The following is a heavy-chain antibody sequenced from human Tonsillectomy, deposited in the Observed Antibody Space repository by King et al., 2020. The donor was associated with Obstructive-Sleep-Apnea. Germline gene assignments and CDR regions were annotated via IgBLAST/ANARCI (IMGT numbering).Heavy chain of an antibody. D-gene: IGHD3-3*01. CDR1: GGSISSSSYY. CDR2: IYYSWIT. Sequence: QLQESGPGLVKPSETLSLTCTVSGGSISSSSYYWGWLRQPPGKGLEWIGRIYYSWITYYNPSLKSRVTISVDTSKNQFSRKLSSVTAADTAVYNCARDPTHGLWSGYYRGWFDPWGQGTLVTVSS. J-gene: IGHJ5*02. V-gene: IGHV4-39*07. CDR3: ARDPTHGLWSGYYRGWFDP.